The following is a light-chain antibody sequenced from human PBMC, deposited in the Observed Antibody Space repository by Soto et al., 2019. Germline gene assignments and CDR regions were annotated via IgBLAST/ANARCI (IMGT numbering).Light chain of an antibody. J-gene: IGKJ2*01. Sequence: EIVLTQSPATLALSPGERATLSCRASQSVGSYLAWYQQKPGQAPRLLIYGTSNRATGIPGRFSGSGSETDFTLTISSLEPEHCGVYYCQHRGKWPRTFGQGTTLEI. V-gene: IGKV3-11*01. CDR1: QSVGSY. CDR3: QHRGKWPRT. CDR2: GTS.